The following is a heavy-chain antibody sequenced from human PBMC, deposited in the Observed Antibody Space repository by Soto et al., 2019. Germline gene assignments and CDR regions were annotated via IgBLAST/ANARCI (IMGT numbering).Heavy chain of an antibody. D-gene: IGHD4-17*01. CDR2: IYYSGST. CDR1: GXSISSGDYY. V-gene: IGHV4-30-4*01. J-gene: IGHJ4*02. CDR3: ARDLAVTPPYFDY. Sequence: SETLSLTCTVSGXSISSGDYYWSWIRQPPGRGLEWIGYIYYSGSTYYNPSLKSRVTISVDTSKNQFSLKLSSVTAADTAVYYCARDLAVTPPYFDYWGQGTLVTVSS.